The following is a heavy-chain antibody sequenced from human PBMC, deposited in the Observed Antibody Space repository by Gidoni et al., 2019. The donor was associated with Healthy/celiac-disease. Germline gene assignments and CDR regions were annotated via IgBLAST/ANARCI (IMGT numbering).Heavy chain of an antibody. Sequence: QVQLVESGGGVVQPGRSLRLSCAASGFTFSSYAMHWGRQAPGKGLEWVAVISYDGSNKYYADSVKGRFTISRDNSKNTLYLQMNSLRAEDTAVYYCARDAQLSAADYWGQGTLVTVSS. CDR2: ISYDGSNK. D-gene: IGHD6-6*01. V-gene: IGHV3-30-3*01. CDR3: ARDAQLSAADY. CDR1: GFTFSSYA. J-gene: IGHJ4*02.